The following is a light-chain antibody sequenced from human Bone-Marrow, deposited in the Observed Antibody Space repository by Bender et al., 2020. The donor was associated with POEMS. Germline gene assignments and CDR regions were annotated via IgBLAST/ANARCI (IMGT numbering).Light chain of an antibody. CDR2: DNG. Sequence: SYVLTQPPSVSVAPGQTARIACGGNNIGSYSVHWYQQKPGQAPVLVVYDNGDRPSGIPERFSGSNSGNSATLTITRVEAGDEADYYCQVWDTSSGGVFGGGTKLTV. J-gene: IGLJ3*02. CDR3: QVWDTSSGGV. CDR1: NIGSYS. V-gene: IGLV3-21*02.